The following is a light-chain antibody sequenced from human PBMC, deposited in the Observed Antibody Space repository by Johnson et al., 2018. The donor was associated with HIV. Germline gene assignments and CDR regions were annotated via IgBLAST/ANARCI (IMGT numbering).Light chain of an antibody. J-gene: IGLJ1*01. CDR3: GTWHSSLSAGGV. V-gene: IGLV1-51*01. Sequence: QSVLTQPPSVSAAPGQKVTISCSGSSSNIGNNYVSWYQQLPGTAPKLLIYDNNKRPSGIPDRFSGSKSGTSATLAITGLQTGDEAYYYCGTWHSSLSAGGVFGTGTKVTVL. CDR2: DNN. CDR1: SSNIGNNY.